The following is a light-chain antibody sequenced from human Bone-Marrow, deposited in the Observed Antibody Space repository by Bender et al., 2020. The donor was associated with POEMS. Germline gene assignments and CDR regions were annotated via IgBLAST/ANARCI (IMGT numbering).Light chain of an antibody. Sequence: QSALTQPRSVSGSPGQSVTISCTGTSSDVGGYGYVSWYQQHPGKAPKVMIYDVSRRPSGVPDRFSGSKSGNTASLSISGLQAEDEADYYCCSYTSSSTLVLFGGGTKLTVL. CDR3: CSYTSSSTLVL. CDR2: DVS. CDR1: SSDVGGYGY. V-gene: IGLV2-11*01. J-gene: IGLJ2*01.